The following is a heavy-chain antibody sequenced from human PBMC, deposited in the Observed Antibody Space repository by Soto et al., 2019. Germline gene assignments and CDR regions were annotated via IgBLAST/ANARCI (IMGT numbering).Heavy chain of an antibody. Sequence: QVQLQESGPGLVKPSETLSLTCTVSGGSISSYYWSWIRQPPGKGLEWIGYIYYSGSTNYNPSLKSRVTISVDTSKNQFSLKLSSVTAADTAVYYCARFGPRRGHIVVVVAAAHIKNAFDIWGQGTMVTVSS. CDR2: IYYSGST. V-gene: IGHV4-59*08. D-gene: IGHD2-15*01. J-gene: IGHJ3*02. CDR3: ARFGPRRGHIVVVVAAAHIKNAFDI. CDR1: GGSISSYY.